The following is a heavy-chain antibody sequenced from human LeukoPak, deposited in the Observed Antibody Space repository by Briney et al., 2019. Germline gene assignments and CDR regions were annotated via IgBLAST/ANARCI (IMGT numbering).Heavy chain of an antibody. CDR2: IYTSGST. D-gene: IGHD3-22*01. V-gene: IGHV4-4*07. CDR3: AREVTYYYDSSGYEDAFDI. CDR1: GGSISSYY. J-gene: IGHJ3*02. Sequence: SETLSLTCTVSGGSISSYYWSWIRQPAGKGLEWIGRIYTSGSTNYNPSPKSRVTMSVDTSKNQFSLKLSSVTAADTAVYYCAREVTYYYDSSGYEDAFDIWGQGTMVTVSS.